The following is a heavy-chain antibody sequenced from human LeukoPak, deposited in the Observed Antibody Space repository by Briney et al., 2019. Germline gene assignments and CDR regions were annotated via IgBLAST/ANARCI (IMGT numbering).Heavy chain of an antibody. Sequence: PSEALSLTCAVYGGSFSGYYWSWLRQPPGKGLEWIGEINHSGSTNYNPSLKSRVTISVDTSKNQFSLKLSSVTAADTAVYYCARAYDSLWITDAFDIWGQGTMVTVS. V-gene: IGHV4-34*01. CDR3: ARAYDSLWITDAFDI. CDR1: GGSFSGYY. CDR2: INHSGST. D-gene: IGHD5-12*01. J-gene: IGHJ3*02.